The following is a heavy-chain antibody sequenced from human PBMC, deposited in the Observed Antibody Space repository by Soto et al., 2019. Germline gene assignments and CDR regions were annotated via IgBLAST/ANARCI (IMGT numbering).Heavy chain of an antibody. J-gene: IGHJ4*02. Sequence: QVQLVQSGAEVKKPGASVKVSCKASGYTITTYYINWVRQAPGQGLEWMGWMNPNTGETGSTEKFEGRVSMTRDISDATAYMELSRLTSDDTGVYYCARQGSQYGSGTYLHWGQGTLVTVSS. CDR3: ARQGSQYGSGTYLH. V-gene: IGHV1-8*01. CDR1: GYTITTYY. D-gene: IGHD3-10*01. CDR2: MNPNTGET.